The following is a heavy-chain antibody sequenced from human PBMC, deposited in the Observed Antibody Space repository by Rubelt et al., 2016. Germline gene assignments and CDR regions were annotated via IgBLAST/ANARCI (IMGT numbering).Heavy chain of an antibody. CDR1: GGSISSSSYY. CDR2: IYYSGST. D-gene: IGHD3-10*01. Sequence: QLQLQESGPGLVKPSETLSLTCTVSGGSISSSSYYWGWIRQPPGKGLEWIGSIYYSGSTYYNPSLKSRVTISVDTSKNQFSLKLSSVTAADTAVYYCARGRITWVRGVIRTLLDYWGQGTLVTVSS. V-gene: IGHV4-39*07. J-gene: IGHJ4*02. CDR3: ARGRITWVRGVIRTLLDY.